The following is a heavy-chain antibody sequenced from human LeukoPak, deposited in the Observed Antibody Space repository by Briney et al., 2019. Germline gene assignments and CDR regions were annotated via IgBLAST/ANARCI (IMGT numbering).Heavy chain of an antibody. V-gene: IGHV3-21*01. D-gene: IGHD4-11*01. Sequence: GGSLRLSCAASGFTFSGYWMSWVRQAPGKGLEWVSSISSSSSYIYYADSVKGRFTISRDNAKNSLYLQMNSLRAEDTAVYYCARLQHNWFDPWGQGTLVTVSS. J-gene: IGHJ5*02. CDR2: ISSSSSYI. CDR3: ARLQHNWFDP. CDR1: GFTFSGYW.